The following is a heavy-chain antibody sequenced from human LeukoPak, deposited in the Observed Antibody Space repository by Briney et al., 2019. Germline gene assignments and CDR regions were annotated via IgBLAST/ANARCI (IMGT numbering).Heavy chain of an antibody. CDR3: ARVHYDFWSGFVSDLYEYNWFDP. V-gene: IGHV4-38-2*02. Sequence: PSETLSLTCTVSGGSISSYYWSWIRQPPGKGLEWIGSIYHSGSTYYNPSLKSRVTISVDTSKNQFSLKLSSVTAADTAVYYCARVHYDFWSGFVSDLYEYNWFDPWGQGTLVTVSS. D-gene: IGHD3-3*01. CDR2: IYHSGST. CDR1: GGSISSYY. J-gene: IGHJ5*02.